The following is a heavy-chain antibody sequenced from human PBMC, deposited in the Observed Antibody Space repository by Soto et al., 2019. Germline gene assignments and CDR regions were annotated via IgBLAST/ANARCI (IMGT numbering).Heavy chain of an antibody. J-gene: IGHJ4*02. Sequence: PSETLSLTCAIFDVSFTGYYWSWIRQPPGKGLEWIGEVSHGGNTNYNPSLNSRVTISVDTSKNQFSLKVNSVTTADTAVYYCATRRPGYVDYDKGGAFDHWGQGTLVTVSS. CDR1: DVSFTGYY. CDR3: ATRRPGYVDYDKGGAFDH. V-gene: IGHV4-34*01. CDR2: VSHGGNT. D-gene: IGHD3-9*01.